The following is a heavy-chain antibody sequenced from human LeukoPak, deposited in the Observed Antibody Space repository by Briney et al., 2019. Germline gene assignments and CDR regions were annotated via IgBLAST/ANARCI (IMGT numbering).Heavy chain of an antibody. CDR2: INTDGSST. J-gene: IGHJ4*02. V-gene: IGHV3-74*01. CDR1: GFTFSSYY. D-gene: IGHD6-19*01. CDR3: TRWSYTSGSTAY. Sequence: GGFLRLSCAASGFTFSSYYMHWVRQAPGKGLVWVSRINTDGSSTDYPDSVKGRFTISRDNAKNTMHLQMNSLTAEDTAVYYCTRWSYTSGSTAYWGQGTLVTVSS.